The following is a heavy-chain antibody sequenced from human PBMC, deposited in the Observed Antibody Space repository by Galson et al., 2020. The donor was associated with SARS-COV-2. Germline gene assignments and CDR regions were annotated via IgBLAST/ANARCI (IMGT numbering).Heavy chain of an antibody. J-gene: IGHJ3*02. CDR3: ARDFVTMVAKGDDTFDM. D-gene: IGHD4-17*01. Sequence: ASVKVSCKASGGTFDKYSVSWVRQAPGQGLEWLGRIIPILGIPTHAQKFQGRVSFSADKSTSTAYMELRSLRYEDTAVYYCARDFVTMVAKGDDTFDMWGQGTMVTVSS. V-gene: IGHV1-69*04. CDR1: GGTFDKYS. CDR2: IIPILGIP.